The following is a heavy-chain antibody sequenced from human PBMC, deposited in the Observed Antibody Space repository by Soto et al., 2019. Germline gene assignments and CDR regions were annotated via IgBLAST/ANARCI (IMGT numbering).Heavy chain of an antibody. CDR2: IYWDDDK. V-gene: IGHV2-5*02. D-gene: IGHD6-19*01. J-gene: IGHJ4*02. CDR1: GFSLNTGGVG. CDR3: ARRRGGFGGGWTTPYFDY. Sequence: QITLKESGPTLVKPTQTLTLTCSFSGFSLNTGGVGVGWIRQPPGKALEWLAVIYWDDDKSWSPSLRDRLTITRDASEDQVVRTGTNMDPVDTATYSCARRRGGFGGGWTTPYFDYWGQGTLVTVSS.